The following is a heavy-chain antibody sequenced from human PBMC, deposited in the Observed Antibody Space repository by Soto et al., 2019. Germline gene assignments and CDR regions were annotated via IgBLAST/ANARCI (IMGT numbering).Heavy chain of an antibody. J-gene: IGHJ4*02. CDR2: IYYSGST. CDR3: ARGGDGFDGSGYYYFDF. D-gene: IGHD3-3*01. CDR1: GDSMSTGGYY. V-gene: IGHV4-31*03. Sequence: SETLSLTCIVSGDSMSTGGYYWSWIRQYPGRGLEWIGYIYYSGSTNYNPSLESRVTISVDTSKNQFSPKLSSVTAADTAVYYCARGGDGFDGSGYYYFDFWGQGSLVTVSS.